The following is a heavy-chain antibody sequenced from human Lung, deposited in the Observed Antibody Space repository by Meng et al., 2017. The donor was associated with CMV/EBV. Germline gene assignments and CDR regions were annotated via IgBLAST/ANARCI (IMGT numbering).Heavy chain of an antibody. J-gene: IGHJ4*02. D-gene: IGHD3-3*01. CDR3: ARDNLAYYDFWSAESSFDY. CDR2: IYTSGST. V-gene: IGHV4-61*02. Sequence: QVALQEAGPGPVKPSQPLSPTCTFVGGSISSGSYYWSWIRQPAGKGLEWIGRIYTSGSTNYNPSLKSRVTISVDTSKNQFSLKLSSVTAADTAVYYCARDNLAYYDFWSAESSFDYWGQGTLVTVSS. CDR1: GGSISSGSYY.